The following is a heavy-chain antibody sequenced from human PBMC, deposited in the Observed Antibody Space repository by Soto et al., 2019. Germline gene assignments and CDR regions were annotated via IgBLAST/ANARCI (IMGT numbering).Heavy chain of an antibody. J-gene: IGHJ4*02. Sequence: SETLSLTCTVSGGSVSSGSYYWSWIRQPPGKGLEWIGYIYYSGSTNYNPSLKSRVTISVDTSKNQFSLKLSSVTAADTAVYYCARVIGGPGGGYFDYWGQGTLVTVSS. CDR2: IYYSGST. V-gene: IGHV4-61*01. CDR1: GGSVSSGSYY. D-gene: IGHD2-15*01. CDR3: ARVIGGPGGGYFDY.